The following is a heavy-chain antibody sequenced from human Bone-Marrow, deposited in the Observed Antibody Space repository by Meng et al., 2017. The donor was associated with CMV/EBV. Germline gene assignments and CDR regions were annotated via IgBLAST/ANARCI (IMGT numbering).Heavy chain of an antibody. J-gene: IGHJ4*02. CDR1: GGSVSSGSYY. Sequence: SETLSLTCPVSGGSVSSGSYYWSWIRQPPGKGLEWIGYIYYSGSTNYNPSLKSRVTISVDTSKNQFSLKLSSVTAADTAVYYCARGPDCSSTSCTDYWGQGTLVTVSS. CDR3: ARGPDCSSTSCTDY. CDR2: IYYSGST. D-gene: IGHD2-2*01. V-gene: IGHV4-61*01.